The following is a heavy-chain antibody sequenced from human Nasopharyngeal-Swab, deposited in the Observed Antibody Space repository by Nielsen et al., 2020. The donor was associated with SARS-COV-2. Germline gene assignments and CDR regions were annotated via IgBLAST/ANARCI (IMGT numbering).Heavy chain of an antibody. CDR3: AREMASFDN. CDR1: GFTFDTYV. V-gene: IGHV4-59*12. CDR2: IYYSGST. J-gene: IGHJ4*02. Sequence: ESLKISCAASGFTFDTYVMSWVRQAPGKGLEWIGYIYYSGSTNYNPSLKSRVTISVDTSKNQFSLKLSSVTAADTAVYYCAREMASFDNWGQGTLVTVSS. D-gene: IGHD5-24*01.